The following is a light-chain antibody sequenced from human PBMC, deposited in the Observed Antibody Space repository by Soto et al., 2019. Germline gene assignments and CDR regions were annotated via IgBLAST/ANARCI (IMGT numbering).Light chain of an antibody. CDR2: GDN. CDR3: QSYDTRLSAHV. V-gene: IGLV1-40*01. J-gene: IGLJ1*01. CDR1: SSNIGAGYD. Sequence: QSVLTQPPSVSGAPGQRVTVSCSGTSSNIGAGYDVHWYQQFPGTAPKLLIYGDNNRPSGVPDRFSGSKSGTSASLAITGLQAEDEADYSCQSYDTRLSAHVFGTGTKLTVL.